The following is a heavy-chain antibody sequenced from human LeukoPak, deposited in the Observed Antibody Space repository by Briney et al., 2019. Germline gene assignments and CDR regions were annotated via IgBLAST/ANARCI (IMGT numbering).Heavy chain of an antibody. J-gene: IGHJ4*02. V-gene: IGHV3-43*01. CDR2: ISWDGGST. D-gene: IGHD5-18*01. Sequence: PGGSLRLSCAASGFTFDDYTMHWVRQAPGKGLEWVSLISWDGGSTYYADSVKGRFTISRDNSKNSLYLQMNSLRTEDTALYYCAKDIKEGYSYGLDYWGQGTLVTVSS. CDR3: AKDIKEGYSYGLDY. CDR1: GFTFDDYT.